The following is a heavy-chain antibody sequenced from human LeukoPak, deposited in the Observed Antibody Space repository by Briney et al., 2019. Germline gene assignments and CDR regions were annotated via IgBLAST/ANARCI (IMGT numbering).Heavy chain of an antibody. CDR1: GGSISSYY. Sequence: SETLSLTCTVSGGSISSYYWSWIRQPPGKGLEWIGYIYYSGSTNYNPSLKGRVTISVDTSKNQFSLKLSSVTAADTAVYYCARDGHGMDVWGQGTTVTVSS. CDR2: IYYSGST. J-gene: IGHJ6*02. CDR3: ARDGHGMDV. V-gene: IGHV4-59*01.